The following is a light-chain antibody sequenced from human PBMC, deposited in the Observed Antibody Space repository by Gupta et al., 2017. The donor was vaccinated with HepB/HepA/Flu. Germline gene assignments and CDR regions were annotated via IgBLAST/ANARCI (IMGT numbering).Light chain of an antibody. CDR3: MQALQTPLT. Sequence: DLVMTQSPLSLPVTPGEPASISCRSSQSLLHSNGYNYLDWYLQKQGQSPQLLIYLGSNRASGVPDRFSGSGSGTDVTLKISRVEAEDVGVYYCMQALQTPLTFGGGTKVEIK. CDR2: LGS. CDR1: QSLLHSNGYNY. V-gene: IGKV2-28*01. J-gene: IGKJ4*01.